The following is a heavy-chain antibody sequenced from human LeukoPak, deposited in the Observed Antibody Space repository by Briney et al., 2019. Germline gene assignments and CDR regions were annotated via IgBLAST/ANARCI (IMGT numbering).Heavy chain of an antibody. CDR2: IRSKTGGGTT. Sequence: TTGGSPRLSCAASGFTFSNAWMSWVRQAPGKGLEWVGRIRSKTGGGTTDYAAPVKGRFTISRDDSKNTLYLQMNSLKTEDTAVYYCARGDISWYFDYWGQGTLVAVSS. V-gene: IGHV3-15*01. D-gene: IGHD6-13*01. J-gene: IGHJ4*02. CDR1: GFTFSNAW. CDR3: ARGDISWYFDY.